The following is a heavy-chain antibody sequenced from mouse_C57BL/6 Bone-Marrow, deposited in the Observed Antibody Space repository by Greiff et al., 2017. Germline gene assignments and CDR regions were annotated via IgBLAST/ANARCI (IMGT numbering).Heavy chain of an antibody. CDR1: GYTFTSYW. J-gene: IGHJ2*01. D-gene: IGHD1-1*01. CDR2: IDPSDSYT. V-gene: IGHV1-50*01. CDR3: ASKGPFYYGSSYRDYFDY. Sequence: QVQLQQSGAELVKPGASVKLSCKASGYTFTSYWMQWVKQRPGQGLEWIGEIDPSDSYTNYNQKFKGKATLTVDTSSSTAYMQLSSLTSEDSAVYYCASKGPFYYGSSYRDYFDYWGQGTTLTVSS.